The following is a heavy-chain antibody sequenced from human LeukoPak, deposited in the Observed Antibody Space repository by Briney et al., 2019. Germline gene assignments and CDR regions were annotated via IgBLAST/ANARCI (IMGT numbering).Heavy chain of an antibody. Sequence: GESLKISCKGPGYIFTNYWIGWARQMPGKGLEWMGTIYPGDSDTRYSPSFQGQVTISADKSITTAYLQWGSLQASDSAKYYCARRGGMAAIDFWGQGTLVTVSS. CDR3: ARRGGMAAIDF. CDR2: IYPGDSDT. V-gene: IGHV5-51*01. J-gene: IGHJ4*02. D-gene: IGHD2-2*01. CDR1: GYIFTNYW.